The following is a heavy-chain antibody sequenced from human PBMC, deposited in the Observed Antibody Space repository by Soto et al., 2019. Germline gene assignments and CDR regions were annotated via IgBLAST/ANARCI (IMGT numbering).Heavy chain of an antibody. V-gene: IGHV3-72*01. CDR1: GFTFSDHY. CDR2: SRNKANSYST. CDR3: ARFSGSYTRGLDY. Sequence: EVQLVESGGDLAQPGGSRRLSCAASGFTFSDHYMDWVRQAPGKGLEWVGRSRNKANSYSTEYAASVKGRFTISRDESKNSLYLQMNSLKTEDTAVYYCARFSGSYTRGLDYWGQGTLVTVSS. J-gene: IGHJ4*02. D-gene: IGHD1-26*01.